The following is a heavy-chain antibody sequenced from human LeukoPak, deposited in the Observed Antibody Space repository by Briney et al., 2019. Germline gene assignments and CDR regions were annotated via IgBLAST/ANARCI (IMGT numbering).Heavy chain of an antibody. D-gene: IGHD5-24*01. CDR3: ARHGEMATITDY. V-gene: IGHV4-39*01. Sequence: PSETLSLTCTVSGASISMYSWTWIRQPPGKGLEWIGSIYYSGSTYYNPSLKSRVTISVDTSKNQFSLKLSSVTAADTAVYYCARHGEMATITDYWGQGTLVTVSS. J-gene: IGHJ4*02. CDR2: IYYSGST. CDR1: GASISMYS.